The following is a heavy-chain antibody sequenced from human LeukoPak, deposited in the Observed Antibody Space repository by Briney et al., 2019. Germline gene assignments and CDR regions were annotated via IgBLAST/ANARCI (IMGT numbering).Heavy chain of an antibody. J-gene: IGHJ5*02. CDR2: INHSGST. V-gene: IGHV4-34*01. D-gene: IGHD2-2*01. Sequence: SETLSLTCAVYGGSLSGYYWSWIRQPPGKGLEWIGEINHSGSTNYNPSLKSRVTISVDTSKNQFSLKLSSVTAADTAVYYCARGDAVVPAARHWFDPWGQGTLVTVSS. CDR3: ARGDAVVPAARHWFDP. CDR1: GGSLSGYY.